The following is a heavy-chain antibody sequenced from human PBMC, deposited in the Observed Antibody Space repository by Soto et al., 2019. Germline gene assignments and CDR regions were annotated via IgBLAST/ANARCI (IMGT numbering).Heavy chain of an antibody. CDR2: IYYSGST. J-gene: IGHJ4*02. D-gene: IGHD2-15*01. Sequence: SETLSLTCTVSGGSISSGGYYWSWIRQHPGKGLEWIGYIYYSGSTYYNPSLKSRVTISVDTSKNQFSLKLSSVTAADTAVYYCARDPPCVASPSYYFDYWGQGTLVTVSS. CDR1: GGSISSGGYY. V-gene: IGHV4-31*03. CDR3: ARDPPCVASPSYYFDY.